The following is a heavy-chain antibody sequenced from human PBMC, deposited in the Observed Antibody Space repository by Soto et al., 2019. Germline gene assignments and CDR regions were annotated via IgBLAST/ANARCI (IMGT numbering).Heavy chain of an antibody. CDR3: ARDFGPMATIWYSFDY. J-gene: IGHJ4*02. V-gene: IGHV1-46*01. Sequence: ASVKVSCKASGYIFTNFYIHWVRQAPGQGLEWMGIINPNGGSTNYAQKFQGRVTMTRDTSTSTVYMELSSLRSEDTAVYYCARDFGPMATIWYSFDYWGQGTLVTVSS. CDR2: INPNGGST. CDR1: GYIFTNFY. D-gene: IGHD5-12*01.